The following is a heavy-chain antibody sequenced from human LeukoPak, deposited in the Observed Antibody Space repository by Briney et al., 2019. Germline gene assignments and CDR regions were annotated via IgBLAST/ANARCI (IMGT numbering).Heavy chain of an antibody. V-gene: IGHV3-64*04. Sequence: PGGSLRLSCAASGFTFSSYAMHWVRQAPGKGLEYVSAISSNGESTYYADSAKGRFTISRDNSKNTLYLQMNSLRAEDTAVYYCAKYAVREIFFGDYWGQGTLVAVSS. D-gene: IGHD3-3*01. J-gene: IGHJ4*02. CDR3: AKYAVREIFFGDY. CDR2: ISSNGEST. CDR1: GFTFSSYA.